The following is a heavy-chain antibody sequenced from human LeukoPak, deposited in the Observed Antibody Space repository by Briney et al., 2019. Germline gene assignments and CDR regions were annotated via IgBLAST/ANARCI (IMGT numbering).Heavy chain of an antibody. V-gene: IGHV3-53*01. CDR2: IYSGGST. CDR1: GFTVSSNY. D-gene: IGHD5-18*01. J-gene: IGHJ4*02. CDR3: ARDPGYNYGYDY. Sequence: GGSLRLSCAASGFTVSSNYMGWVRQAPGKGLERVSIIYSGGSTYHADSVKGRFTISRDNSKNTLYLQMNSLRAEDTAVYYCARDPGYNYGYDYWGQGTLVTVSS.